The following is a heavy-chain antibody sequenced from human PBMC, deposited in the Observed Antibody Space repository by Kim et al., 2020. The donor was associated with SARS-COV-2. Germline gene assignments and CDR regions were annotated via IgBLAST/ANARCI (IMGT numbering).Heavy chain of an antibody. V-gene: IGHV4-31*03. D-gene: IGHD3-22*01. Sequence: SETLSLTCTVSGGSISSGGYYWSWIRQHPGKGLEWIGYIYYSGSTYYNPSLKSRVTISVDTSKNQFSLKLSSVTAADTAVYYCARVAARYYDSSAPPGYFDYWGQGTLVTVSS. CDR3: ARVAARYYDSSAPPGYFDY. CDR1: GGSISSGGYY. J-gene: IGHJ4*02. CDR2: IYYSGST.